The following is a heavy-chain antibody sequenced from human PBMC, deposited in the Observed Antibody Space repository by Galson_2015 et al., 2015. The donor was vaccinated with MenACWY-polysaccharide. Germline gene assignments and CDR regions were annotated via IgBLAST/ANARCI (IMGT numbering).Heavy chain of an antibody. CDR3: AKDSDYTTGWYSADY. J-gene: IGHJ4*02. V-gene: IGHV3-23*01. Sequence: SVKGRFPISRDNSKNTLYLQMNSLTADDTAVYFCAKDSDYTTGWYSADYWGQGTLVTVSS. D-gene: IGHD6-19*01.